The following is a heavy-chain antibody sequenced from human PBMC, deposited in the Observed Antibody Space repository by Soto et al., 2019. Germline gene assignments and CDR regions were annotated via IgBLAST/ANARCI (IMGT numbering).Heavy chain of an antibody. CDR1: GGTFSSYA. J-gene: IGHJ5*02. D-gene: IGHD3-16*02. V-gene: IGHV1-69*01. CDR2: IIPIFGTA. Sequence: QVQLVQSGAEVKKPGSSVKVSCKASGGTFSSYAISWVRQAPGQGLEWMGGIIPIFGTANYAQKFQGRVTITADESTSTAYMELSSLTSEDTAVYYCAREAGRSPYDYFWGSYRGNWFDPWGQGTLVTVSS. CDR3: AREAGRSPYDYFWGSYRGNWFDP.